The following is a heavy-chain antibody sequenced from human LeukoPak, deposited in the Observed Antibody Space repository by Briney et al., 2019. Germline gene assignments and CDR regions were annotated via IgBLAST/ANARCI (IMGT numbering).Heavy chain of an antibody. Sequence: KPSETLSLTCAAYGGTFSGYYWSWISQPPGKGLEWVGDINHSGSTNYNPSLESRVATSVDTSKDQFSLKLSSVTAADTAVYYCARDGGRVAGHDYCGQGTLVTVSS. CDR3: ARDGGRVAGHDY. CDR2: INHSGST. J-gene: IGHJ4*02. V-gene: IGHV4-34*01. D-gene: IGHD6-19*01. CDR1: GGTFSGYY.